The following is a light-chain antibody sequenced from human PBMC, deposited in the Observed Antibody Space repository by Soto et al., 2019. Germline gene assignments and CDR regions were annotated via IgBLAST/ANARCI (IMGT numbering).Light chain of an antibody. CDR1: QGISSY. CDR3: QQVDSYPVT. CDR2: PAS. J-gene: IGKJ4*01. V-gene: IGKV1-9*01. Sequence: DIQLTQSPSFLSASVGDRVTITCRASQGISSYLAWYQQKPGKAPKLLIYPASTLQSGVPSRFSGSGSGTEFTLTISSLQPEDSATYYCQQVDSYPVTFGGGTRVEIK.